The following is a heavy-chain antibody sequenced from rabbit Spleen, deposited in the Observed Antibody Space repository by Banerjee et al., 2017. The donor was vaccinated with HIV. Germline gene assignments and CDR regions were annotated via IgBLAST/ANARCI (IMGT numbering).Heavy chain of an antibody. CDR3: ARDTGTSFSSYGMDL. D-gene: IGHD8-1*01. V-gene: IGHV1S45*01. Sequence: QEQLEESGGDLVKPEGSLTLTCKASGFSFSNSYWICWVRQAPGKGLEWIACINTNTAKSVYASWATGRFTISKTSSTTVTLQMTSLTVADTATYFCARDTGTSFSSYGMDLWGQGTLVTVS. CDR1: GFSFSNSYW. CDR2: INTNTAKS. J-gene: IGHJ6*01.